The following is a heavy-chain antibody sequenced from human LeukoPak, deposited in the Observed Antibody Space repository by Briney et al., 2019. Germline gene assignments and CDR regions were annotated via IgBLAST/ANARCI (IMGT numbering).Heavy chain of an antibody. J-gene: IGHJ6*03. Sequence: GGSLRLSCAASRFTFSTYWMHWVRQAPGKGLEWVSGISGSGDSTSYADSVKGRFTISRDNSKNTLYPQMNSLRAEDTAIYYCAKDGGPNYYYYYMDVWGKGTTVTISS. V-gene: IGHV3-23*01. CDR3: AKDGGPNYYYYYMDV. CDR1: RFTFSTYW. CDR2: ISGSGDST. D-gene: IGHD2-8*01.